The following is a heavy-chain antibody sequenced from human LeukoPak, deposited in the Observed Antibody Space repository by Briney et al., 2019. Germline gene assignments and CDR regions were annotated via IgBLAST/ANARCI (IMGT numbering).Heavy chain of an antibody. Sequence: GGSLRLSCAASGFTFSSYAMHWVRQAPGKGLEWVAVISYDGSNKYYADSVKGRFTISRDNSKNTLYLQMNSLRAEDTAVYYCARDARVSIVVVPAAIAYWGQGTLVTVSS. CDR3: ARDARVSIVVVPAAIAY. CDR2: ISYDGSNK. D-gene: IGHD2-2*01. CDR1: GFTFSSYA. J-gene: IGHJ4*02. V-gene: IGHV3-30-3*01.